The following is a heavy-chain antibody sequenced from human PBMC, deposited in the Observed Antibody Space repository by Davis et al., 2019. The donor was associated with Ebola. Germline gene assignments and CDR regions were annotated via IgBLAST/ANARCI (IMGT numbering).Heavy chain of an antibody. CDR2: IYYSGST. CDR3: ARGRLWLSYYYYGMDV. CDR1: GASISSYY. J-gene: IGHJ6*02. V-gene: IGHV4-59*01. D-gene: IGHD5-18*01. Sequence: MPSETLSLTCSVSGASISSYYWSWIRQPPGKGLEWIGYIYYSGSTNYNPSLKSRVTISVDTSKNQFSLKLSSVTAADTAVYYCARGRLWLSYYYYGMDVWGQGTTVTVSS.